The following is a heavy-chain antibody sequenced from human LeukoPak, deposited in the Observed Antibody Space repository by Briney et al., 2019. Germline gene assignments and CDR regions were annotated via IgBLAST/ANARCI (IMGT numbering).Heavy chain of an antibody. J-gene: IGHJ4*02. CDR2: INPSGGST. CDR1: GYTFTSYY. V-gene: IGHV1-46*01. D-gene: IGHD2-2*01. CDR3: ARDPLGYCSSTSCYLGSRPSMIDY. Sequence: ASVKVSCKASGYTFTSYYMHWVRQAPGQGLEWMGIINPSGGSTSYAQKFQGRVTMTRDTSTSTVYMELSSLRSEDTAVYYCARDPLGYCSSTSCYLGSRPSMIDYWGQGTLVTASS.